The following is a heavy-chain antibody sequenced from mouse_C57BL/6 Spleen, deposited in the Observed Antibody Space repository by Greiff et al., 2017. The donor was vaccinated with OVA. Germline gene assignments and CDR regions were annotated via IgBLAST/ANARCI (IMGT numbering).Heavy chain of an antibody. Sequence: QVQLKQPGAELVKPGASVKLSCKASGYTFTSYWMHWVKQRPGQGLEWIGMIHPNSGSTNYNEKFKSKATLTVDKSSSTAYMQLSSLTSEDSAVYYCARLSKGYAMDYWGQGTSVTVSS. CDR3: ARLSKGYAMDY. V-gene: IGHV1-64*01. CDR1: GYTFTSYW. J-gene: IGHJ4*01. CDR2: IHPNSGST. D-gene: IGHD2-5*01.